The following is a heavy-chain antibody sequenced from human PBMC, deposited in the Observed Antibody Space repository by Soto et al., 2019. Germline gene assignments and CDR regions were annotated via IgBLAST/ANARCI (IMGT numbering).Heavy chain of an antibody. J-gene: IGHJ6*02. CDR1: GGPISSSSCH. Sequence: PSETLSLTCTVSGGPISSSSCHWGWIRQPPGKGLEWIASIKYSGTTFYNPSLKSRVTLSVDTSKNQFALKLSSVTAADTAVYYCVRQGFGALHSLVDVWGQGTTVTVS. V-gene: IGHV4-39*01. CDR2: IKYSGTT. CDR3: VRQGFGALHSLVDV. D-gene: IGHD3-10*01.